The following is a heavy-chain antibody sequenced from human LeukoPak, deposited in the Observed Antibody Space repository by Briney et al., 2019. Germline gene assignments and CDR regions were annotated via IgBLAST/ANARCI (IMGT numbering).Heavy chain of an antibody. J-gene: IGHJ4*02. CDR3: ARGGSSTLSPFDY. CDR1: SGSISSYY. V-gene: IGHV4-38-2*02. CDR2: IYHSGST. Sequence: SETLSLTCTVSSGSISSYYWSWIRQPPGKGLEWIGSIYHSGSTYYNPSLKSRVTISVDTSKNQFSLKLSSVTAADTAVYYRARGGSSTLSPFDYWGQGTLVTFSS. D-gene: IGHD4-11*01.